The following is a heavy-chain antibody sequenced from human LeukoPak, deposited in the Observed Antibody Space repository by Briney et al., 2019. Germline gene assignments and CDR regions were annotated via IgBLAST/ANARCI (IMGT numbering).Heavy chain of an antibody. J-gene: IGHJ4*02. CDR2: INHSGST. CDR1: GFTFSSYA. D-gene: IGHD5-24*01. V-gene: IGHV4-34*01. Sequence: GSLRLSCAAAGFTFSSYAMSWVRQPPGKGLEWIGEINHSGSTNYNPSLKSRVTISVDTSKNQFSLKLSSVTAADTAVYYCARVPLMGDYFDYWGQGTLVTVSS. CDR3: ARVPLMGDYFDY.